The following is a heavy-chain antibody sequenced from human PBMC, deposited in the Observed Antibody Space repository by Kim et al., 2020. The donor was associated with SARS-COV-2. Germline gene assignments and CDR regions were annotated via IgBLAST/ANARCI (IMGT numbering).Heavy chain of an antibody. CDR1: GGSISSSSYY. CDR3: ASLRRGAVAGIIGTSNNWFDP. D-gene: IGHD6-19*01. J-gene: IGHJ5*02. CDR2: IYYSGST. V-gene: IGHV4-39*01. Sequence: SETLSLTCTVSGGSISSSSYYWGWIRQPPGKGLEWIGSIYYSGSTYYNPSLKSRVTISGXTSKNQFSLKLSSVTAADTAVYYCASLRRGAVAGIIGTSNNWFDPWGQGTLVTVSS.